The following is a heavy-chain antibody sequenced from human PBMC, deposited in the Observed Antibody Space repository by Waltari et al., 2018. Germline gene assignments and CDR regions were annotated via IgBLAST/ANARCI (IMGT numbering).Heavy chain of an antibody. CDR3: ATAKVAVAGDYFDY. D-gene: IGHD6-19*01. V-gene: IGHV1-69-2*01. J-gene: IGHJ4*02. CDR1: GCTFTDYY. CDR2: VDHEDGET. Sequence: EVQLLQAVAEVKKPGATVKISCKASGCTFTDYYMHCVQQPPGKGLGWRGRVDHEDGETIYAEKFQGRVTITADTSTDTAYTELSSLRSEDTAVYYCATAKVAVAGDYFDYWGQGTLVTVSS.